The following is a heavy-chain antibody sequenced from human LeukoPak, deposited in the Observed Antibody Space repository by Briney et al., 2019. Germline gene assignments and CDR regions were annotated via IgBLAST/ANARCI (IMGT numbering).Heavy chain of an antibody. CDR2: IYYSGST. Sequence: PSETLSLTCTVSGGSISSSSYYWGWIRQPPGKGLEWIGSIYYSGSTYYNPSLKSRVTISVDTSKNQFSLKLSSVTAADTAVYYCARHYPRYSYGPAVDYWGQGTLVTV. D-gene: IGHD5-18*01. J-gene: IGHJ4*02. CDR1: GGSISSSSYY. CDR3: ARHYPRYSYGPAVDY. V-gene: IGHV4-39*01.